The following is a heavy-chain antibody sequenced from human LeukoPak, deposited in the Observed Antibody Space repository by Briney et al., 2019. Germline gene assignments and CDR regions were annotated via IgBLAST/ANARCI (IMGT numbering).Heavy chain of an antibody. CDR2: ISGSGRTK. V-gene: IGHV3-48*04. CDR3: ARDLSGYQDY. CDR1: GFTFSSYS. J-gene: IGHJ4*02. D-gene: IGHD6-25*01. Sequence: TGGSLRLSCAASGFTFSSYSMNWVRQAPGKGLEWVAYISGSGRTKYYGDSVKGRFTISRDNAKNSLYLQMNSLRVDDTAVYYCARDLSGYQDYWGQGTLVTVSS.